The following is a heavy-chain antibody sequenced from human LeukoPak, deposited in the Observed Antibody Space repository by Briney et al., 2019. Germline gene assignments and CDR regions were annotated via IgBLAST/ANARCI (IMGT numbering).Heavy chain of an antibody. J-gene: IGHJ4*02. CDR2: INPNSGGT. CDR3: ARDSVVTPRFFDY. D-gene: IGHD3-22*01. CDR1: GYTFTGYY. V-gene: IGHV1-2*02. Sequence: ASVKVSCKASGYTFTGYYMHWVRQAPGQGLEWMGWINPNSGGTNYAQKFQGRVTMTRDTSISKAYMELRSLRSDDTAVYFCARDSVVTPRFFDYWGQGTLVTVSS.